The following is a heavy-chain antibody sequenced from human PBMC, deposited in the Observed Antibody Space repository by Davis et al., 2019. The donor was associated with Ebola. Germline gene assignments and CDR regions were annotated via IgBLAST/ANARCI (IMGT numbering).Heavy chain of an antibody. J-gene: IGHJ6*02. CDR3: ARGGTWNLDYGMDV. V-gene: IGHV1-69*04. CDR2: IIPIVGIA. D-gene: IGHD1-1*01. CDR1: GGTFSSDG. Sequence: AASVKVSCRASGGTFSSDGISWVRQAPGQGLEWMGRIIPIVGIANYAPKVQGRVTITADKSTSTANMEVNSLRSEDTAVYYCARGGTWNLDYGMDVWGQGTTVTVSS.